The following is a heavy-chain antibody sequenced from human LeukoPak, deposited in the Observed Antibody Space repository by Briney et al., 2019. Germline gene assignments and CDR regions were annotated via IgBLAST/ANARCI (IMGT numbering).Heavy chain of an antibody. V-gene: IGHV3-33*01. Sequence: PGGSLRLSCAASGFAFSSYGMHWVRQAPGKGLEWVAVIWYDGSNKYYADSVKGRFTISRDNSKNTLYLQMNSLRAEDTAVYYCASMYYDILTGRYYYYGMDVWGQGTTVTVSS. D-gene: IGHD3-9*01. CDR3: ASMYYDILTGRYYYYGMDV. CDR2: IWYDGSNK. CDR1: GFAFSSYG. J-gene: IGHJ6*02.